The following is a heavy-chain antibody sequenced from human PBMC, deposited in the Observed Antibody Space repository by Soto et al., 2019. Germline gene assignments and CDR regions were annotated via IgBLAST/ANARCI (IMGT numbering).Heavy chain of an antibody. D-gene: IGHD1-7*01. CDR2: IGGSGGGT. CDR3: AKWTANWNFGYFAY. CDR1: GFTFSSYA. J-gene: IGHJ1*01. Sequence: GGSLRLSCAASGFTFSSYAMTWVRQAPGKGLGWVSVIGGSGGGTYYADSVKGRFTISRDNSKNTLYLQMNSLRAEDTAVYYCAKWTANWNFGYFAYRGQRTLVIVSA. V-gene: IGHV3-23*01.